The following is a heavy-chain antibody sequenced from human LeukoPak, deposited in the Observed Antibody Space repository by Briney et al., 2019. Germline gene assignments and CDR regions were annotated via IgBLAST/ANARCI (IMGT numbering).Heavy chain of an antibody. J-gene: IGHJ4*02. CDR3: ASGPSRAYYGSGSYWTYFDY. V-gene: IGHV4-34*01. D-gene: IGHD3-10*01. Sequence: PSETLSLTCTVYGGSFSGYYWSWIRQPPGKGLEWIGEINHSGSTNYNPSLKSRVTISVDTSKNQFSLKLSSVTAADTAVYYCASGPSRAYYGSGSYWTYFDYWGQGXLVTVSS. CDR1: GGSFSGYY. CDR2: INHSGST.